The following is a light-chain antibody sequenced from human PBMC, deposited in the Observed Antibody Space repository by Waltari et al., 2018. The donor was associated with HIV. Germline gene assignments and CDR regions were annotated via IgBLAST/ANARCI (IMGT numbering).Light chain of an antibody. CDR2: RTS. CDR3: QQYDKWPGT. J-gene: IGKJ1*01. Sequence: EIVMTQSPVTLSVSSGESATLSCRASQSVNNNLAWYQQVPGQAPSLLIYRTSTRATGVPARFSGSGYDTEFTLTISSLQSEDFTIYYCQQYDKWPGTFGQGTKVEI. V-gene: IGKV3-15*01. CDR1: QSVNNN.